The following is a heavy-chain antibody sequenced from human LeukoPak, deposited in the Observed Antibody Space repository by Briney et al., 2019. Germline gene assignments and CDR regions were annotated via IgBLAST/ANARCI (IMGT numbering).Heavy chain of an antibody. V-gene: IGHV4-34*01. Sequence: PSETLSLTCAVYGGSFSGYYWSWIRQPPGKGLEWIGEINHSRNTNYNPSLKSRVTVSVDTSKNQFSLKVSSVTAADTAVYYCARGDYWGQGTLVTVPS. CDR3: ARGDY. CDR2: INHSRNT. J-gene: IGHJ4*02. CDR1: GGSFSGYY.